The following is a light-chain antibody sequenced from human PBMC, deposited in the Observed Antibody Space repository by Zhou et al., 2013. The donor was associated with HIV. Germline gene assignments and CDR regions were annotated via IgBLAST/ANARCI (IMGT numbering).Light chain of an antibody. CDR2: GAS. J-gene: IGKJ2*04. CDR1: QSVSSSY. CDR3: QQYNNWPPGS. Sequence: EIVLTQSPGTLSLSPGERATLSCRGSQSVSSSYLAWYQQKPGQAPRLLIYGASSRATGIPDRFSGSGSGTEFTLTISSLQSEDFAVYYCQQYNNWPPGSFGQGTKLEIK. V-gene: IGKV3-20*01.